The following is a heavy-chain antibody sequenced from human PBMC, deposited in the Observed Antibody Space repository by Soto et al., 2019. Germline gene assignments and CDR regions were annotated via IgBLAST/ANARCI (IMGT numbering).Heavy chain of an antibody. J-gene: IGHJ4*02. V-gene: IGHV3-9*01. CDR2: ISWNSGSI. CDR1: GFTFDDYA. CDR3: ARSGVGDYGSAQFDY. Sequence: EVQLVESGGGLVQPGRSLRLSCAASGFTFDDYAMHWVRQAPGKGLEWVSGISWNSGSIGYADSVKGRFTISRDNAKNSLYLQMNSLRAEDTALYYCARSGVGDYGSAQFDYWGQGTLVTVSS. D-gene: IGHD4-17*01.